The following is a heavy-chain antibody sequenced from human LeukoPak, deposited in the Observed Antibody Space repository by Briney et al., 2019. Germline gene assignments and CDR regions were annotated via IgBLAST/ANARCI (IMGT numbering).Heavy chain of an antibody. J-gene: IGHJ4*02. Sequence: SETLSLTCAVYGGSFSGYYWSWIRQPPGKGLEWIGEINHSGSTNYNPSLKSRVTISVDTSKNQFSLKLGSVTAADTAVYYCARKMLKLARGYSYSYDYWGQGTLVTVSS. D-gene: IGHD5-18*01. V-gene: IGHV4-34*01. CDR1: GGSFSGYY. CDR2: INHSGST. CDR3: ARKMLKLARGYSYSYDY.